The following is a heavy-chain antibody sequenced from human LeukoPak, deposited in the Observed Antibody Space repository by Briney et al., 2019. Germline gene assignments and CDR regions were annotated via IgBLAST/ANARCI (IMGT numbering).Heavy chain of an antibody. J-gene: IGHJ4*02. Sequence: SETLSLTCTVSGYSISSGYYWGWIRQPPGKGLEWIGSIYHSGSTYYNPSLKSRVTISVDTSKNQFSLKLSSVTAADTAVYYCATIAVAGSENYFDYWGQGTLVTVSS. CDR1: GYSISSGYY. CDR2: IYHSGST. CDR3: ATIAVAGSENYFDY. D-gene: IGHD6-19*01. V-gene: IGHV4-38-2*02.